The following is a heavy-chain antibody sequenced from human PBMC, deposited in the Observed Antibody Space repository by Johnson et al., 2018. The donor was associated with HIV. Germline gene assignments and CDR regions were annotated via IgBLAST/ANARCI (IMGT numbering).Heavy chain of an antibody. Sequence: QVQLVESGGGVVQPGRSLRLSCAASGFTFSSFGMHWVRQTPGKGLEWVATVWYDGSHEYYADSVKGRFTIFRDNSKNTLYLQMNSLRVEDTAVYYCARERGISGGFDIWGQGTMVTVSS. CDR2: VWYDGSHE. J-gene: IGHJ3*02. CDR1: GFTFSSFG. CDR3: ARERGISGGFDI. D-gene: IGHD2-15*01. V-gene: IGHV3-33*01.